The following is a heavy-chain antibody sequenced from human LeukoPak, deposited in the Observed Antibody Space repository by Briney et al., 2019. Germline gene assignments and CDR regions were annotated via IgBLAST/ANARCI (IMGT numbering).Heavy chain of an antibody. D-gene: IGHD4-17*01. V-gene: IGHV3-21*01. CDR1: GFTFSSYS. Sequence: PGGSLRLSCAASGFTFSSYSMNWVRQAPGKGLEWVSSISSSSSYIYYADSVKGRFTISRDNAKNSLYLQMNSLRAEDTAVYYCARGGGKTTVTRTDYWGQETLVTVSS. J-gene: IGHJ4*02. CDR2: ISSSSSYI. CDR3: ARGGGKTTVTRTDY.